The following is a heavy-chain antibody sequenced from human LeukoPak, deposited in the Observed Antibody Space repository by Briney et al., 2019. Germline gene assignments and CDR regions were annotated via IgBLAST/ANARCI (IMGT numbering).Heavy chain of an antibody. CDR1: GGPFSGYY. Sequence: SETLSLTCAVYGGPFSGYYWSWIRQPPGKGLEWIGEINHSGSTNYNPSLKSRVTISVDTSKNQFSLKLSSVTAADTGVYYCARDGGVRATPSMDVWGQGTTVIVSS. J-gene: IGHJ6*02. D-gene: IGHD2-8*01. V-gene: IGHV4-34*01. CDR2: INHSGST. CDR3: ARDGGVRATPSMDV.